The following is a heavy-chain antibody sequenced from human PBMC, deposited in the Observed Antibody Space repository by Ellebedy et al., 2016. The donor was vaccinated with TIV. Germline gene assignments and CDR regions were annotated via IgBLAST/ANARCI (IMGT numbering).Heavy chain of an antibody. CDR2: IYPGDSDT. V-gene: IGHV5-51*01. D-gene: IGHD6-19*01. CDR3: ARLRDALADEVDH. CDR1: GYRFIDHW. Sequence: GESLKISXQTSGYRFIDHWIAWVRQQPGKGPEWVGVIYPGDSDTKYSPPSQGQVTIAVDKSTDTAYLQWSGLKASDTAIYYCARLRDALADEVDHWGQGTLVTVSS. J-gene: IGHJ4*02.